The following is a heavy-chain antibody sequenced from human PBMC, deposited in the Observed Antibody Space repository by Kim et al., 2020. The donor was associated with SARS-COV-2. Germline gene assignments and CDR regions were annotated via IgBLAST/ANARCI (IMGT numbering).Heavy chain of an antibody. V-gene: IGHV3-64*04. CDR2: VKNNGGSI. Sequence: GGSLRLSCSASEFDFSFYAMHWVRQAPGKGLEYVSGVKNNGGSIHYTNSVKGRFTISRDNSKNTLYLQMNSLRLEDTAVYYCVTDVDESDWLPDFWGQ. CDR3: VTDVDESDWLPDF. CDR1: EFDFSFYA. D-gene: IGHD2-21*02. J-gene: IGHJ4*02.